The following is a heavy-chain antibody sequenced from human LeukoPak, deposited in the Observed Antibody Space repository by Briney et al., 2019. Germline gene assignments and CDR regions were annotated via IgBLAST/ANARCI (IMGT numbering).Heavy chain of an antibody. V-gene: IGHV4-39*02. D-gene: IGHD6-19*01. J-gene: IGHJ4*02. Sequence: SETLSLTCTVSGGSISSSSYYWGWIRQPPGKGLEWIGRIYYSGSTYYNPSLKSRVTISVDTSKNQFSLKLSSVTAADTALYYCARDGEGQWLDRYYFDYWGQGTLVTVSS. CDR3: ARDGEGQWLDRYYFDY. CDR2: IYYSGST. CDR1: GGSISSSSYY.